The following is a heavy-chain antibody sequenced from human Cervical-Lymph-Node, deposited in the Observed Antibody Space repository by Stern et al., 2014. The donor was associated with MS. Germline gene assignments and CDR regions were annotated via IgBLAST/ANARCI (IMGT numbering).Heavy chain of an antibody. CDR1: GFTFGDYA. CDR2: IRSKANGATA. D-gene: IGHD1-26*01. J-gene: IGHJ4*02. Sequence: EVQLLESGGGLVKPGRSLRLSCTVSGFTFGDYAMSWFRQAPGKGLEWVGFIRSKANGATAEYAASVKGRFTISRDDSKSIAFLHLNSLKTEDTAVYYCSSSGSFYFDYWGQGTLVTVSS. V-gene: IGHV3-49*05. CDR3: SSSGSFYFDY.